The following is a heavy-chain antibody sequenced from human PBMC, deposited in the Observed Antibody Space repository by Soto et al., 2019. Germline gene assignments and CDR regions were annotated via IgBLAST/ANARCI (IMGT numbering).Heavy chain of an antibody. CDR1: GGTFSSYT. J-gene: IGHJ3*02. V-gene: IGHV1-69*04. D-gene: IGHD1-26*01. Sequence: SVKVSCKASGGTFSSYTISWVRQAPGQGLEWMGRIIPILGIANYAQKFQGRVTITADKSTSTAYMELSSLRSEDTAVYYCARDDTWEMLGDFDIWRQGTMVNVSS. CDR3: ARDDTWEMLGDFDI. CDR2: IIPILGIA.